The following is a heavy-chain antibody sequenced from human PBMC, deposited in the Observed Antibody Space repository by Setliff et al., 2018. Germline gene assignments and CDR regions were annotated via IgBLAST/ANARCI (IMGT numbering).Heavy chain of an antibody. Sequence: SVKVSCKASGYTFISYGISWVRQAPGQGLEWMGGTIPMFGTTNYARKFQGRVTVTADESTSTAYMELSSLRSEDTAVYYCARGGFRGVMSAYFDFWGQGTQVTVSS. V-gene: IGHV1-69*13. CDR1: GYTFISYG. CDR2: TIPMFGTT. J-gene: IGHJ4*02. D-gene: IGHD3-10*01. CDR3: ARGGFRGVMSAYFDF.